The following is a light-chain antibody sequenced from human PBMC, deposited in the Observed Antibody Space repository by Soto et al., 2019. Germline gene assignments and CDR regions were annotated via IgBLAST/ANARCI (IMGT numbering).Light chain of an antibody. J-gene: IGKJ1*01. CDR2: DTS. V-gene: IGKV1-5*01. CDR1: QSISVA. CDR3: QQYNPYSMWT. Sequence: DIQMTQTPYTLSASVGDRVAITCRASQSISVAVAWYQQKPGKAPKLLIFDTSSLESGVPSRFSGSGSGTEFTLTISSLQPDDFATYYCQQYNPYSMWTFGKGTNVEIK.